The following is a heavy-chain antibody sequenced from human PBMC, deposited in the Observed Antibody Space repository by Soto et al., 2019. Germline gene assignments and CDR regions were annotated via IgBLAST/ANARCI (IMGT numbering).Heavy chain of an antibody. V-gene: IGHV6-1*01. D-gene: IGHD6-19*01. Sequence: QVQLQQSGPGLVKPSQTLSLTCAISGDSVSSNSAAWNWIRQSPSRGLEWLGRTYYRSKWYNDYAVSVKSRITINPDTSKNQFSLQLNSVTPEDTAVYYCARGDLTKSSSGWYCWFDPRGQGTLVTVSS. J-gene: IGHJ5*02. CDR2: TYYRSKWYN. CDR1: GDSVSSNSAA. CDR3: ARGDLTKSSSGWYCWFDP.